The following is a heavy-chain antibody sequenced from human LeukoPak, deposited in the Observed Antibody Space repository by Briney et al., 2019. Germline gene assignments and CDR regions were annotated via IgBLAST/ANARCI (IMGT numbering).Heavy chain of an antibody. CDR1: GFRFSSYA. Sequence: GGSLRLSCAASGFRFSSYAMSWVRQAPGKGLEWVSVIYSGGSTYYADSVKGRFTISRDNSKNTLYLQMNSLRAEDTAVYYCAKDGVVAATPVYYWGQGTLVTVSS. V-gene: IGHV3-23*03. CDR3: AKDGVVAATPVYY. CDR2: IYSGGST. D-gene: IGHD2-15*01. J-gene: IGHJ4*02.